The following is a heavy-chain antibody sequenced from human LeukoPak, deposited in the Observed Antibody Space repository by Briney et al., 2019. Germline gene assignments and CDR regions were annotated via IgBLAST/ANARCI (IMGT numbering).Heavy chain of an antibody. CDR2: ISSSGTTI. CDR1: GFTFSSYS. Sequence: GGSLRLSCAASGFTFSSYSMNWVRQAPGKGLEWVSYISSSGTTIYYADSVKGRFTISRDNAKNSLYLQMHSLRAVDTAVYYCARDGKYNYGNDYWGQGTLVTVSS. CDR3: ARDGKYNYGNDY. J-gene: IGHJ4*02. V-gene: IGHV3-48*04. D-gene: IGHD5-24*01.